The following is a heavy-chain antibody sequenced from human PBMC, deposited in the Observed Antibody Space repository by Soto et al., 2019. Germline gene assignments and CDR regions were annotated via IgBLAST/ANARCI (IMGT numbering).Heavy chain of an antibody. CDR2: IVVGSGNT. CDR3: AAFDPGPMGFDP. D-gene: IGHD3-9*01. Sequence: SVKVSCKASGFTFSSSAVQWVRQARGQRLEWIGKIVVGSGNTNYAQRFQERVTITRDMSTSTAYMELSSLRSEDTAFYYCAAFDPGPMGFDPWGQGTLVTVSS. V-gene: IGHV1-58*01. CDR1: GFTFSSSA. J-gene: IGHJ5*02.